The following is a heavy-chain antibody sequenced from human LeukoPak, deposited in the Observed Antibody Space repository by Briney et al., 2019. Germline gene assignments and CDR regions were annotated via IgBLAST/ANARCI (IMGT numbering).Heavy chain of an antibody. CDR2: IYTSGST. Sequence: SETLSLTCTVSGGSISSGSYYWRWIRQPAGTGLEWIGRIYTSGSTNYNPSLKSRVTISVDTSKNQFSLKLSSVTAADTAVYYCARGRGYCSGGSCYSGWFDPWGQGTLVTVSS. J-gene: IGHJ5*02. CDR1: GGSISSGSYY. CDR3: ARGRGYCSGGSCYSGWFDP. V-gene: IGHV4-61*02. D-gene: IGHD2-15*01.